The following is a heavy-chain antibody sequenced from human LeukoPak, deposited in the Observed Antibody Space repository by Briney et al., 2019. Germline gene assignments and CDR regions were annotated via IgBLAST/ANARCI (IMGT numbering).Heavy chain of an antibody. CDR1: GFTFRSSG. CDR3: AKAGVDTAMALDY. CDR2: IRYDGSDK. V-gene: IGHV3-30*02. D-gene: IGHD5-18*01. J-gene: IGHJ4*02. Sequence: GGSLRLSCAASGFTFRSSGIHWVRQAPGKGLEWVAFIRYDGSDKYYADSVKGRFTISRDTSKNTLYLQMNSLRAEDTAVYYCAKAGVDTAMALDYWGQGTLVTVSS.